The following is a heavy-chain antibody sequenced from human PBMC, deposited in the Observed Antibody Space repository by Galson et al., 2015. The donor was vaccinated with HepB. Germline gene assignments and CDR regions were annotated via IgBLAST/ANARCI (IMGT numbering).Heavy chain of an antibody. CDR2: IIPIFGTA. CDR3: ARVASRDGYNMCMDV. V-gene: IGHV1-69*13. J-gene: IGHJ6*02. CDR1: GGTFSSYA. Sequence: SVKVSCKASGGTFSSYAISWVRQAPGQGLEWMGGIIPIFGTANYAQKFQGRVTITADESTSTAYMELSSLRSEDTAVYYCARVASRDGYNMCMDVWGQGTTVTVSS. D-gene: IGHD5-24*01.